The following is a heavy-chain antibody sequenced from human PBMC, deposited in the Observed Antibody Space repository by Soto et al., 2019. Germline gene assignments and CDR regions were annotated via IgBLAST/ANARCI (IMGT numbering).Heavy chain of an antibody. Sequence: QVQLVQSGTEVKKPGASVKVSCKTSGYTFTNHGINWVRQAPGQGLECMGWINPYNANTNHAKKLQGRVTMTTDTSPTTDYMDLRSLTYDDTDVYYCARDRVAGIWGDAFDIWGQGTVVTVTS. V-gene: IGHV1-18*04. CDR2: INPYNANT. CDR1: GYTFTNHG. CDR3: ARDRVAGIWGDAFDI. J-gene: IGHJ3*02. D-gene: IGHD3-16*01.